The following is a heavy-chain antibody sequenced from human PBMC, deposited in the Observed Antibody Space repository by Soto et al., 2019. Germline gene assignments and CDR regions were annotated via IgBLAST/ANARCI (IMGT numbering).Heavy chain of an antibody. CDR2: ISRSSSTI. Sequence: EVQLVESGGGMVQPGGSLRLSCAASGFTFSDYSMKWVRQAPGKGLEWVSYISRSSSTIYYADSVKGRFTISRDNAKNSLYLQMNSLRDEDTAVYYCARAGDIVIMVDYYYSMDVWVQGTTVTVSS. J-gene: IGHJ6*02. V-gene: IGHV3-48*02. CDR3: ARAGDIVIMVDYYYSMDV. CDR1: GFTFSDYS. D-gene: IGHD2-8*01.